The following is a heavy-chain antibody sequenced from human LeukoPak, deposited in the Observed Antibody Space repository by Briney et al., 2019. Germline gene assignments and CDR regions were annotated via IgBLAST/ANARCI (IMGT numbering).Heavy chain of an antibody. Sequence: GGSLRLSCAASGFTFTNFGMNWVRQAPGKGLEWVAFIRYDGSDKYYADSVRGRFTISRDNSKNTLYLQMNSLRAEDTAVYYCARGIGAAVGTPRYFDYWGQGILVTVSS. CDR2: IRYDGSDK. V-gene: IGHV3-30*02. CDR1: GFTFTNFG. D-gene: IGHD6-13*01. J-gene: IGHJ4*02. CDR3: ARGIGAAVGTPRYFDY.